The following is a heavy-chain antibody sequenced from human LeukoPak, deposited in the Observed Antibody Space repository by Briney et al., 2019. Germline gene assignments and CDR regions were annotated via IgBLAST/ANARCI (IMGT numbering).Heavy chain of an antibody. D-gene: IGHD2-2*01. V-gene: IGHV3-74*01. J-gene: IGHJ4*02. CDR3: ARGGCSSTSCLDY. Sequence: GGSPRLSCAASGFTFSSKWMHWVRQSPGKRLVWVSHINSDGSNTNYADSVKGRFTISRDNAKNTLYLQLNSLRAEDTAVYYCARGGCSSTSCLDYWGQGTLVTVSS. CDR2: INSDGSNT. CDR1: GFTFSSKW.